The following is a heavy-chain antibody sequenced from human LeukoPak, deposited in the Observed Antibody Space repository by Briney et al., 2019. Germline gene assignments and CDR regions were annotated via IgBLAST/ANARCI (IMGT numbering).Heavy chain of an antibody. J-gene: IGHJ4*02. CDR3: ARDLHYDFWSGYLFDF. CDR1: GYTFSGYN. D-gene: IGHD3-3*01. V-gene: IGHV1-18*01. CDR2: ISAYNGNT. Sequence: GASVKVSCKASGYTFSGYNMHWVRQAPGQGLEWMGWISAYNGNTNYAQKLQGRVTMTTDTSTSTAYMELRSLRSDDTAVYYCARDLHYDFWSGYLFDFWGQGTLVTVSS.